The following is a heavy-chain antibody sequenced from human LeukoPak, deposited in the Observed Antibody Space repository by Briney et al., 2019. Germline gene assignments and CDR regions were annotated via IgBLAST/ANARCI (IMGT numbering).Heavy chain of an antibody. D-gene: IGHD2-15*01. CDR1: GFTFSSYV. CDR3: ARCSGGTCYPTYYFDY. J-gene: IGHJ4*02. V-gene: IGHV3-23*01. CDR2: ISGSGGGDST. Sequence: GGSLRLSCAASGFTFSSYVMSWVRQAPGKGLEWVSDISGSGGGDSTHYADSVKGRFTISRDNSKNTLYLQMNSLRAEDTAVYYCARCSGGTCYPTYYFDYWGQGTLVTVSS.